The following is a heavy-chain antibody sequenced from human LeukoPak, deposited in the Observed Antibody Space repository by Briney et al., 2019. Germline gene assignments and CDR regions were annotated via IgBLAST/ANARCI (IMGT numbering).Heavy chain of an antibody. J-gene: IGHJ4*02. CDR2: IKQEGSEK. V-gene: IGHV3-7*01. CDR1: GFTFSNYW. CDR3: VRVQGSSGPGIFEY. D-gene: IGHD6-19*01. Sequence: GGSLRLSCAASGFTFSNYWMSWVSQAPGKGMEWGANIKQEGSEKYYVESVKGRFTIYRDNPKNSLYLQMNSLRVEGTAVYYCVRVQGSSGPGIFEYWGQGTLVPVSS.